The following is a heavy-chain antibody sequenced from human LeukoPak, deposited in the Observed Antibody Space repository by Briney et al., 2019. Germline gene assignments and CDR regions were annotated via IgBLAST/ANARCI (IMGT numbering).Heavy chain of an antibody. J-gene: IGHJ4*02. D-gene: IGHD1-26*01. CDR1: GFTSSDYW. CDR2: ISSDGSRV. V-gene: IGHV3-74*01. Sequence: PGGSLRLSCAASGFTSSDYWMHWVRQAPGKGLVWVSRISSDGSRVTYADSVKGRFTISRDNSKNTLYLQMNSLRAEDTAVYYCAKGPGGATIIDYWGQGTLVTVSS. CDR3: AKGPGGATIIDY.